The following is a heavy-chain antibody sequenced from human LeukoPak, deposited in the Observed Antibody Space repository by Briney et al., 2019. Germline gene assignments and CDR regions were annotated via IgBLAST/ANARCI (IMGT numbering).Heavy chain of an antibody. D-gene: IGHD3-22*01. CDR3: ATRDSIGVTYYYDSSGSIDY. CDR2: INPKNGDT. J-gene: IGHJ4*02. Sequence: GASVKVPCKASGYTFTDHFMHWVRQAPGQGLEWMGWINPKNGDTNYAQKFQGRVTMTRDTSISTAYMELSRLRSDDTAVYYCATRDSIGVTYYYDSSGSIDYWGQGTLVTVSS. CDR1: GYTFTDHF. V-gene: IGHV1-2*02.